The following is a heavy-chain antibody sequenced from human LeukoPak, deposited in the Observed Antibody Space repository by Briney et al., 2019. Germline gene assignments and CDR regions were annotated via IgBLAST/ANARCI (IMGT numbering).Heavy chain of an antibody. V-gene: IGHV3-48*04. D-gene: IGHD6-13*01. CDR3: ARVLGYSSSWPFDF. Sequence: GGSLRLSCAASGFTFSSYSMNWVRQAPGKGLEWVSYISSSSSTIYYADSVKGRFTISRDNAKNSLYLQMNSLRAEDTAVYYCARVLGYSSSWPFDFWGQGTLVTVSS. CDR2: ISSSSSTI. CDR1: GFTFSSYS. J-gene: IGHJ4*02.